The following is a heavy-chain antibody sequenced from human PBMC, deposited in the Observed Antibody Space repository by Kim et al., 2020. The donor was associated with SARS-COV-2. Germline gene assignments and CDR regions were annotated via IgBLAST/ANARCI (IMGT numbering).Heavy chain of an antibody. CDR1: GFTVSSNY. V-gene: IGHV3-53*01. CDR2: IYSGGST. J-gene: IGHJ5*02. CDR3: ARSGWFYP. Sequence: GGSLRLSCAASGFTVSSNYMSWVRQAPGKGLEWVSVIYSGGSTYYADSVKSGFTISRDNSKNTLFLQMNSLRAEDTAVYYCARSGWFYPWGQGTLGTVSS.